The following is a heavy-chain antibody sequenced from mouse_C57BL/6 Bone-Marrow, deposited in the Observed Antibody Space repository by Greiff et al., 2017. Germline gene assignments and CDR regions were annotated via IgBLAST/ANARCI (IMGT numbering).Heavy chain of an antibody. Sequence: QVQLQQPGAELVKPGASVKMSCKASAYTFTSSWITWVKQRPGQGLEWIGDIYPGSGSPNYNEKFKSKATLTVDTSSSTAYMQLSSLTSEDSAVYYCAREDSSGYLYYAMDYWGQGTSVTVSS. D-gene: IGHD3-2*02. CDR3: AREDSSGYLYYAMDY. J-gene: IGHJ4*01. CDR1: AYTFTSSW. V-gene: IGHV1-55*01. CDR2: IYPGSGSP.